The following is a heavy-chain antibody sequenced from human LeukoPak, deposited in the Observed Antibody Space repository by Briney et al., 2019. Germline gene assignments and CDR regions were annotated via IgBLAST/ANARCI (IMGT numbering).Heavy chain of an antibody. CDR1: GFTFSSYA. D-gene: IGHD6-19*01. Sequence: PGGSLRVSCAASGFTFSSYAMHWVRQAPGNGLEWVAVISYDGSNKYYADSVKGRFTISRDNSKNTLYLQMNSLRAEDTAVYYCARDRSSGXPEYFQHWGQGTLVTVSS. J-gene: IGHJ1*01. CDR3: ARDRSSGXPEYFQH. CDR2: ISYDGSNK. V-gene: IGHV3-30-3*01.